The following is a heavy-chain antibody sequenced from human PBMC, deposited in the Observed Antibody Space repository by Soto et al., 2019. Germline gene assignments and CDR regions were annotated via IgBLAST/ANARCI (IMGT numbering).Heavy chain of an antibody. CDR2: IYPGDSDT. CDR3: ARHAPGCSGGSCYSAWFDP. V-gene: IGHV5-51*01. D-gene: IGHD2-15*01. CDR1: GYSFTSYW. Sequence: PGESLKISCKGSGYSFTSYWIGWVRQMPGKGLEWMGIIYPGDSDTRYSPSFQGQVTISADKSISTAYLQWSSLKASDTAMYYCARHAPGCSGGSCYSAWFDPWGQGTLVTVSS. J-gene: IGHJ5*02.